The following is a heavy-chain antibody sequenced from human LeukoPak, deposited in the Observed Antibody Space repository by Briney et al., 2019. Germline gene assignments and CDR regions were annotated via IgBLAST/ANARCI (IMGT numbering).Heavy chain of an antibody. CDR3: AKDHQNYYGSGSYGY. V-gene: IGHV3-9*01. J-gene: IGHJ4*02. D-gene: IGHD3-10*01. CDR1: GFTFDDYA. CDR2: ISWNSGSI. Sequence: PGRSLRLSCAASGFTFDDYAMHWVRQAPGKGLEWVSGISWNSGSIGYADSVKGRFTISRDNAKNSLYLQMNSLRAEDTALYYCAKDHQNYYGSGSYGYWGQGTLVTVSS.